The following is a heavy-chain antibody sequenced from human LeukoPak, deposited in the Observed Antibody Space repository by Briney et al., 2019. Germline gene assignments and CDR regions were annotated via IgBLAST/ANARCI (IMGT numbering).Heavy chain of an antibody. Sequence: GGSLRLSCAASGFTFSSCAMHWVRQAPGKGLEWVAVISYDGSNKYYADSVKGRFTISRDNSKNTLYLQMNSLRAEDTAVYYCARGSDPYDSSGYYWDYWGQGTLVTVSS. CDR1: GFTFSSCA. CDR2: ISYDGSNK. CDR3: ARGSDPYDSSGYYWDY. D-gene: IGHD3-22*01. V-gene: IGHV3-30-3*01. J-gene: IGHJ4*02.